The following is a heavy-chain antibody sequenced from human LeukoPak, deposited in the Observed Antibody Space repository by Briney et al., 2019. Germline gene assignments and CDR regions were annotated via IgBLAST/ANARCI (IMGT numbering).Heavy chain of an antibody. Sequence: ASVKVSCKASGYTFTSYAMHWVRQAPGQRLEWMGWINAGNGNTKYSQKFQGRVTITRDTSASTAYMELSSLRSEDTAVYYCARDGGSSSWSSLLGVYNWFDPWGQGTLVTVSS. D-gene: IGHD6-13*01. J-gene: IGHJ5*02. CDR3: ARDGGSSSWSSLLGVYNWFDP. CDR2: INAGNGNT. V-gene: IGHV1-3*01. CDR1: GYTFTSYA.